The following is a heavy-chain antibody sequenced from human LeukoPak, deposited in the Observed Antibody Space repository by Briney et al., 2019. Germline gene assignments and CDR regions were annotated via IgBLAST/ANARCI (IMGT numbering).Heavy chain of an antibody. Sequence: SKTLSLTCAVYGGSFSGYYWSWIRQPPGKGLEWIGEINHSGSTSYNPSLKSRVTISVDTSKNQFSLKLSSVTAADTAVYYCARGEWLRSWFGYWGQGTLVTVSS. CDR1: GGSFSGYY. V-gene: IGHV4-34*01. D-gene: IGHD5-12*01. J-gene: IGHJ4*02. CDR2: INHSGST. CDR3: ARGEWLRSWFGY.